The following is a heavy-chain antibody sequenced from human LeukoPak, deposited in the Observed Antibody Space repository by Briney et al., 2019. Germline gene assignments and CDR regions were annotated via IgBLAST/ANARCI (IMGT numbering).Heavy chain of an antibody. CDR3: ASSHYYDSSGYYYAR. V-gene: IGHV4-34*01. CDR1: GGSFSGYY. D-gene: IGHD3-22*01. Sequence: SETLSLTCAVYGGSFSGYYWSWIRQPPGKGLEWLGEINHSGSTNYNPSLKSRVTISVDTSKNQFSLKLSSVTAADTAVYYCASSHYYDSSGYYYARWGQGTLVTVSS. CDR2: INHSGST. J-gene: IGHJ4*02.